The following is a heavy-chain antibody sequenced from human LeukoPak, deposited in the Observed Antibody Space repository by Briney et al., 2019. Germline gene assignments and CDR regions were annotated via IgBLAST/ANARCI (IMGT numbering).Heavy chain of an antibody. CDR1: GFTFSSYG. CDR2: IWYDESNK. V-gene: IGHV3-33*01. D-gene: IGHD6-13*01. J-gene: IGHJ5*02. CDR3: AREAAAGHNWFDP. Sequence: GGSLRLSCAASGFTFSSYGMHWVRQAPGKGLEWVAVIWYDESNKYYADSVKGRFTISRDNSKNTLYLQMNSLRAEDTAVYYCAREAAAGHNWFDPWGQGTLVTVSS.